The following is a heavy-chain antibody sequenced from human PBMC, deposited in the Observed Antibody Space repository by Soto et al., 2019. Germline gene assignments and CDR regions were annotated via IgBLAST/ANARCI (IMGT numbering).Heavy chain of an antibody. CDR2: ISSSSSSI. Sequence: HPWGSLRLSCAASGFTFSSYNMNWVRQAPGKGLEWVSYISSSSSSIYYADSVKGRFTISRDNAKNSLYLQMNSLRDEDTAVYYCARGLIAAAGIYYNWFDPWGQGTLVTVSS. CDR1: GFTFSSYN. V-gene: IGHV3-48*02. CDR3: ARGLIAAAGIYYNWFDP. J-gene: IGHJ5*02. D-gene: IGHD6-13*01.